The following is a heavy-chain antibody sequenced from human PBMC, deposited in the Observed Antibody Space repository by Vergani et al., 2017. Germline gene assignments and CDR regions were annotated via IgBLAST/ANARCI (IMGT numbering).Heavy chain of an antibody. CDR1: GGSISRGGYS. V-gene: IGHV4-30-2*01. CDR2: IYHSGST. Sequence: QLQLQESGSGLVKPSQTLSLTCAVSGGSISRGGYSWSWIRQPPGKGLEWIGYIYHSGSTYYNPSLKSRVTISVDRSKNQFSLKLSSVTAADTAVYYCAGLIAISNGRGNYWGQGTLVTVSS. CDR3: AGLIAISNGRGNY. J-gene: IGHJ4*02. D-gene: IGHD5-24*01.